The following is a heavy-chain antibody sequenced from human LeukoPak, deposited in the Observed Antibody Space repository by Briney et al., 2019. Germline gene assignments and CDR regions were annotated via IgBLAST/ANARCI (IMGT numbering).Heavy chain of an antibody. CDR2: IYYSGST. J-gene: IGHJ4*02. Sequence: NPSETLSLTCTVSGGSISSYYWSWIRQPPGKGLEWIGYIYYSGSTNYNPSLKSRVTISVDTSKNQFSLKLSSVTAADTAVYYCARAPSAKNSSPYFFDYWGQGTLVTVSS. CDR1: GGSISSYY. CDR3: ARAPSAKNSSPYFFDY. V-gene: IGHV4-59*01. D-gene: IGHD6-6*01.